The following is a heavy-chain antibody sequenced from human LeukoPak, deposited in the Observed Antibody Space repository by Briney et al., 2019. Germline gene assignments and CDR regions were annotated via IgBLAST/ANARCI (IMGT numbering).Heavy chain of an antibody. D-gene: IGHD6-19*01. J-gene: IGHJ4*02. V-gene: IGHV5-51*01. CDR2: IYPGDSGT. Sequence: GESLKISCKGSGYSFTSYWIGWVRQMPGKGLEWMGIIYPGDSGTRYSPSFQGQVTISADKSISTAYLQWSSLKASDTAMYYCARSTQYSSGWYYFDYWGQGTLVTVSS. CDR3: ARSTQYSSGWYYFDY. CDR1: GYSFTSYW.